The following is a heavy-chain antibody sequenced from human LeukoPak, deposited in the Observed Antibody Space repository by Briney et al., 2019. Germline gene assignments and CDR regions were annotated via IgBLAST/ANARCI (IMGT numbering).Heavy chain of an antibody. J-gene: IGHJ1*01. Sequence: ASVKVSCKASGYTFTSYYMHWVRQAPGQGLEWMGIINPSGGSTSYAQKFQGRVTMTRDTSTSTVCMELSSLRSEDTAVYYCARESPGIAVAGGYFQHWGQGTLVTVSS. D-gene: IGHD6-19*01. CDR2: INPSGGST. CDR3: ARESPGIAVAGGYFQH. V-gene: IGHV1-46*01. CDR1: GYTFTSYY.